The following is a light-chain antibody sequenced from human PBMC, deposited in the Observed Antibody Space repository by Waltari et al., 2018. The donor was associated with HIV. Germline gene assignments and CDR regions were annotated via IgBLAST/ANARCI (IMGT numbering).Light chain of an antibody. V-gene: IGLV1-47*01. CDR1: SSNIGRNY. CDR2: RNN. J-gene: IGLJ2*01. Sequence: QSVLTQPPSASGTPGQRVTISCSGSSSNIGRNYVYWYQQLPGTAPKLLIYRNNQRPSGVPDRFSGSKSGTSASLAISGLRPEDEADYYCAAWDDSLSGLVVFGGGTKLTVL. CDR3: AAWDDSLSGLVV.